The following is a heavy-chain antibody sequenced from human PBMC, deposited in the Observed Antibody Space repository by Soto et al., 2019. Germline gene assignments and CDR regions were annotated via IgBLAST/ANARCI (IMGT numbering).Heavy chain of an antibody. Sequence: GGSLRLSCAASGFTFSSYAMSWVRQAPGKGLEWVSAISGSGGSTYYADSVKGRFTISKDNSKNTLYLQMNSVTAEDSGVYYCAKDLNDGSGSYYAFDIWGQGTMVTVSS. CDR2: ISGSGGST. CDR3: AKDLNDGSGSYYAFDI. V-gene: IGHV3-23*01. J-gene: IGHJ3*02. CDR1: GFTFSSYA. D-gene: IGHD3-10*01.